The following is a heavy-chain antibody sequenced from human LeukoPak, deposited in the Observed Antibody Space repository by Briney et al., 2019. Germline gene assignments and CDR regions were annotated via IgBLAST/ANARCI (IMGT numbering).Heavy chain of an antibody. J-gene: IGHJ4*02. CDR3: ARFQWLVQGYFDY. D-gene: IGHD6-19*01. CDR2: ISAYNGNT. V-gene: IGHV1-18*01. Sequence: GASVKVSCKASGYTFVTYGISWVRQAPGQGLEWMGWISAYNGNTNYAQTFQGRVTMTTDTSTNTAYMELRSLKSDDTAVYFCARFQWLVQGYFDYWGQGTLVTVTS. CDR1: GYTFVTYG.